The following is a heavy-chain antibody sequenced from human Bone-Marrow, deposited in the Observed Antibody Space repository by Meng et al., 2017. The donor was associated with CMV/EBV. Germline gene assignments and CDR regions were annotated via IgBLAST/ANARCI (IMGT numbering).Heavy chain of an antibody. Sequence: GESLKISCAASGFTFRSYAMSWVRQAPGKWLEWVSAISGSGGSTYYADSVKGRFTISRDNSKNTLYLQMNSLRAEDTAVYYCAGVVYDFWSAKYLGGAMDVWGQGTTVTVSS. J-gene: IGHJ6*02. CDR1: GFTFRSYA. V-gene: IGHV3-23*01. CDR2: ISGSGGST. D-gene: IGHD3-3*01. CDR3: AGVVYDFWSAKYLGGAMDV.